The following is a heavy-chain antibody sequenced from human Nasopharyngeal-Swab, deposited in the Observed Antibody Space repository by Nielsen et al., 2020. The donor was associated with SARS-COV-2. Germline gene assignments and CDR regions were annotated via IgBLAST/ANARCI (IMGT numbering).Heavy chain of an antibody. Sequence: WVRQAPGQGLEWMGWINTNTGNPTYAQGFTGRFVFSLDTSVNTAYLQISSLKAEDTAVYHCARGRVGAVAGTETDYWGQGTLVTVSS. V-gene: IGHV7-4-1*02. D-gene: IGHD6-19*01. J-gene: IGHJ4*02. CDR3: ARGRVGAVAGTETDY. CDR2: INTNTGNP.